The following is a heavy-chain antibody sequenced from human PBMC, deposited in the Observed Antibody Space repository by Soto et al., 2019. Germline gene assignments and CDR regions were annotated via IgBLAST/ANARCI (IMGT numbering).Heavy chain of an antibody. D-gene: IGHD3-3*01. CDR2: ISAGGGNT. CDR1: RLRCIINT. J-gene: IGHJ4*02. CDR3: ANDSYNDFWPQHYYHLEY. Sequence: PEGFLRRSCVDFRLRCIINTKSWVRQAPGKGLEWVSSISAGGGNTYYADSVKGRFTVSREKSKNTLHMQMPTLRAEDTAIYYCANDSYNDFWPQHYYHLEYWGQGTQVTVSS. V-gene: IGHV3-23*01.